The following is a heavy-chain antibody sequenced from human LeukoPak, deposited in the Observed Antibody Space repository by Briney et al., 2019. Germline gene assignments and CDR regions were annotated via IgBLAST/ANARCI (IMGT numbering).Heavy chain of an antibody. CDR2: IIPIFGTA. V-gene: IGHV1-69*05. CDR1: GGTFGSYA. CDR3: ARDPPDNYQYNWFDP. D-gene: IGHD4-11*01. J-gene: IGHJ5*02. Sequence: SVKVSCKASGGTFGSYAISWVRQAPGQGLEWMGGIIPIFGTANYAQKFQGRVTITTDESTSTAYMELSSLRSEDTAVYYCARDPPDNYQYNWFDPWGQGTLVTVSS.